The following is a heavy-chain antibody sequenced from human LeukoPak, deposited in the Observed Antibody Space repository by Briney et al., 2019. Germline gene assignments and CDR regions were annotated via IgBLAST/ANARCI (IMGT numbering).Heavy chain of an antibody. J-gene: IGHJ5*02. Sequence: SETLSLTCAVYGGSFSGYYWSWIRQPPGKGLEWIGYIYYSGSTNYNPSLKSRVTISVDTSKNQFSLKLSSVTAADTAVYYCARDPFRAKAAAGSRTRRFDPWGQGTLVTVSS. CDR2: IYYSGST. D-gene: IGHD6-13*01. CDR1: GGSFSGYY. CDR3: ARDPFRAKAAAGSRTRRFDP. V-gene: IGHV4-59*12.